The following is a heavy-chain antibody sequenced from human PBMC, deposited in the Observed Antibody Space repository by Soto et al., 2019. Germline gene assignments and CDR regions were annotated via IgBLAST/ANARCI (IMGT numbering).Heavy chain of an antibody. CDR2: ISAYNGNT. J-gene: IGHJ3*02. Sequence: GASVKVSCKASGYTFTSYGISWVRQAPGQGLEWMGWISAYNGNTNYAQKLQGRVTMTTDTSTSTAYMELRSLRSDDTAVYYCARRAYYDFWSGSSYAFDIWGQGTMVTVSS. CDR1: GYTFTSYG. D-gene: IGHD3-3*01. CDR3: ARRAYYDFWSGSSYAFDI. V-gene: IGHV1-18*01.